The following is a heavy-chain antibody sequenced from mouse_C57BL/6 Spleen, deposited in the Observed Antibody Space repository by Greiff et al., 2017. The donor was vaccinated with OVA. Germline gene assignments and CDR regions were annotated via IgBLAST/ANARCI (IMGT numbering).Heavy chain of an antibody. D-gene: IGHD1-1*01. CDR2: ISNLAYSI. J-gene: IGHJ1*03. CDR1: GFTFSDYG. V-gene: IGHV5-15*01. CDR3: ARPLITTVTWYFDV. Sequence: EVKVVESGGGLVQPGGSLKLSCAASGFTFSDYGMAWVRQAPRKGPEWVAFISNLAYSIYYADTVTGRFTISRENAKNTLYLEMSSLRSEDTAMYYCARPLITTVTWYFDVWGTGTTVTVSS.